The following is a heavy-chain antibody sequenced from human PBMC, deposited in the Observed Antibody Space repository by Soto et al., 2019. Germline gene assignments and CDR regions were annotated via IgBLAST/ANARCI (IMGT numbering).Heavy chain of an antibody. J-gene: IGHJ4*02. CDR2: ISGSGGST. D-gene: IGHD5-18*01. Sequence: GGSLRLSCAASGFTFSSYAMSWVRQAPGKGLEWVSTISGSGGSTYYADSVKGRFTISRDNSKNTLYLQMNSLRVEDTAVYYCAKHLFPAGYSYVCHFDYWGQGTLVTVSS. CDR1: GFTFSSYA. V-gene: IGHV3-23*01. CDR3: AKHLFPAGYSYVCHFDY.